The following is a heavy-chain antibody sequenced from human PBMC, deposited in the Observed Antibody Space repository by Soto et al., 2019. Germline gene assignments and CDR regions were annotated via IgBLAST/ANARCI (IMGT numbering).Heavy chain of an antibody. CDR3: ARGYCSSTICYIWDNWFDP. CDR1: GGSISSYY. Sequence: QVQLQESGPGLVKPSETLSLTCTVSGGSISSYYWSWIRQPPWKGLEWIGYIYYSGRTNYNPSLKSRVTISLDTSKNQFSLKLSSVTAADTAVYYCARGYCSSTICYIWDNWFDPWGQGTLVTVSS. D-gene: IGHD2-2*02. V-gene: IGHV4-59*01. J-gene: IGHJ5*02. CDR2: IYYSGRT.